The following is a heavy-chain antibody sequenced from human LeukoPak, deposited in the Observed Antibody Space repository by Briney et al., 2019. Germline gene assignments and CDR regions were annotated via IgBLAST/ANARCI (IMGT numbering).Heavy chain of an antibody. Sequence: PGGSLRLSFAASGFTFSSYAMSWVGQAPGKGLDWVSGISGSGGSTHYADSVKGRFTISRDNSKNTLYLQMNSLRDEDTAVYYRAKESRLIWFGESDYWGQGTLVTVSS. CDR3: AKESRLIWFGESDY. D-gene: IGHD3-10*01. CDR2: ISGSGGST. V-gene: IGHV3-23*01. CDR1: GFTFSSYA. J-gene: IGHJ4*02.